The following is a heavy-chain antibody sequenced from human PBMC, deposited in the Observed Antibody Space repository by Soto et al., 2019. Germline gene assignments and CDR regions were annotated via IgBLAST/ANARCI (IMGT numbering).Heavy chain of an antibody. V-gene: IGHV3-23*01. Sequence: GGSLRLSCAASGFTFSSYAMSWVRQAPGKGLEWVSAISGSGGSTYYADSVKGRFTISRDNSKNTLYLQMNSLRAEDTAVYYCAKPRQGQYYYDSRFDEWGQGTLVTVSS. J-gene: IGHJ4*02. CDR1: GFTFSSYA. D-gene: IGHD3-22*01. CDR2: ISGSGGST. CDR3: AKPRQGQYYYDSRFDE.